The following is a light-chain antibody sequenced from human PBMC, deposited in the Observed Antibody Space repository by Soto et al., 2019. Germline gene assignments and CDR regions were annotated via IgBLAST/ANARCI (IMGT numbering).Light chain of an antibody. CDR2: AAS. CDR3: QNYNSYSEA. CDR1: QDISTW. V-gene: IGKV1D-16*02. J-gene: IGKJ1*01. Sequence: DIQMTQSPSSVSASVGDTVTLTCRARQDISTWVAWYQQKPGKAPKLLISAASTLESGVPGRFSGSGSGTDFTLIISSLQPEHFATYYCQNYNSYSEAVGQGTKV.